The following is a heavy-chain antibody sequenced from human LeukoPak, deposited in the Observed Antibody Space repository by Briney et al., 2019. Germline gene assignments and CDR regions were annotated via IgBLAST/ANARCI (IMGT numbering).Heavy chain of an antibody. Sequence: GGSLRLSCAASGFSFSSYEMNWVRQAPGKGLEWVSYIGSSGSTVYYADSVKGRFTISRDNAKNSLYLQMNSLRDEDTAVYYCARDTLVYADSPDASDIWGQGTMVTVSS. CDR2: IGSSGSTV. CDR1: GFSFSSYE. D-gene: IGHD4-17*01. V-gene: IGHV3-48*03. J-gene: IGHJ3*02. CDR3: ARDTLVYADSPDASDI.